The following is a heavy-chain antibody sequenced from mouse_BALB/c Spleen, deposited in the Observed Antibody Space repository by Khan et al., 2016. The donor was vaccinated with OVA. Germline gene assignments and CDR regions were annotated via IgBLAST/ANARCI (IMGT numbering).Heavy chain of an antibody. Sequence: VQLKESGPGLVTPSQSLSLTCTVTGYSITTDYAWNWIRQFPGNKLEWMGYISYRGNTKYNPSLYSRISITRNTSKNQFFLQLKSVTTEDTARYYDARVYGGDFDYWGQGTTLTVSS. J-gene: IGHJ2*01. V-gene: IGHV3-2*02. CDR1: GYSITTDYA. CDR2: ISYRGNT. CDR3: ARVYGGDFDY. D-gene: IGHD1-1*01.